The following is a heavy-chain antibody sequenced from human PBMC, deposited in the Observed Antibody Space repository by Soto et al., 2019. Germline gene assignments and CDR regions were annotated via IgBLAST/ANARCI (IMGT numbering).Heavy chain of an antibody. Sequence: EVQLVESGGGLVKPGGSLRLACVASGLTFRNAWMSWVRQAPGKGLEWIGRIRSKPDGGTTDYAAPVKGRFTMSRDDSKDTLYLQMDSLKSDDTALYYCTTDRLGATGQYNWGQGTLVTVSS. CDR3: TTDRLGATGQYN. CDR2: IRSKPDGGTT. V-gene: IGHV3-15*01. CDR1: GLTFRNAW. J-gene: IGHJ4*02. D-gene: IGHD1-26*01.